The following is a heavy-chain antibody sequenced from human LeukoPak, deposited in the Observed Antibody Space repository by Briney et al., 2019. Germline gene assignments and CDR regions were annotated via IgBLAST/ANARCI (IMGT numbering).Heavy chain of an antibody. CDR1: GFTFSDYS. CDR3: ARIDERSTVTTFAYYYMDV. Sequence: GGSLRLSCAASGFTFSDYSMNWVRQAPGKGLEWVSSISSSGSYIYYADSVKGRFTISRDNAKNSLYLQMNSLRADDTAVYYCARIDERSTVTTFAYYYMDVWGKGTTVTVSS. J-gene: IGHJ6*03. D-gene: IGHD4-17*01. V-gene: IGHV3-21*01. CDR2: ISSSGSYI.